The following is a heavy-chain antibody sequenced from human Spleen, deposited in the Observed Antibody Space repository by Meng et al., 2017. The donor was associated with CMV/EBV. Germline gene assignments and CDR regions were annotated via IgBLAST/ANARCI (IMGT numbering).Heavy chain of an antibody. CDR2: ISDYNGNT. J-gene: IGHJ5*02. CDR3: ARGEDYGWFDT. CDR1: GFTLSNYG. Sequence: SCKASGFTLSNYGVSWVRQAPGQGLEFMGWISDYNGNTNYAQNFQGRVTMTTDSSTSTAFMELRGLRSDDTAVYYCARGEDYGWFDTWGQGTLVTVSS. D-gene: IGHD4/OR15-4a*01. V-gene: IGHV1-18*01.